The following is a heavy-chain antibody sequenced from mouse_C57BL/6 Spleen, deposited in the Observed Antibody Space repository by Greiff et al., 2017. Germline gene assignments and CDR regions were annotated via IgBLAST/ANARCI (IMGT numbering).Heavy chain of an antibody. Sequence: VQLQESGAELVRPGASVKLSCKASGYTFTEYTMHWVKQRPGQGLEWIGWFYPGGGSIKYNEKFKDKATLTADKSSSTVYMELSRLTSEDSAVYYCARHGDVPGWYFEGWGTRTTVAVSS. J-gene: IGHJ1*03. V-gene: IGHV1-62-2*01. CDR3: ARHGDVPGWYFEG. D-gene: IGHD2-3*01. CDR1: GYTFTEYT. CDR2: FYPGGGSI.